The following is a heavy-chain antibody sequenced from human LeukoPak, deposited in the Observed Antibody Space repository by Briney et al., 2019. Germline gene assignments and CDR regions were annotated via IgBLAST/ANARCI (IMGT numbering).Heavy chain of an antibody. CDR1: GFTFSNDW. D-gene: IGHD5-18*01. V-gene: IGHV3-66*01. CDR2: IYSGGTT. J-gene: IGHJ4*02. Sequence: GGSLRLSCAASGFTFSNDWMSWVRQTPGKGLEWVSVIYSGGTTYYADSVKGRFTISRDNSKNTLHLQMNSLRAEDTAVYYCARDQYSYAHAAHWGQGTLVTVSS. CDR3: ARDQYSYAHAAH.